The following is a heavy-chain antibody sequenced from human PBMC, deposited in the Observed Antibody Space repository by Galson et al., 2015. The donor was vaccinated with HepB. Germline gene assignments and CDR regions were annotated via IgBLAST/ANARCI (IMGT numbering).Heavy chain of an antibody. Sequence: SLRLSCAASGFTFSSYGMHWVRQAPGKGLEWVAVISYDGSNKYYADSVKGRFTISRDNSKNTLYLQMNSLRAEDTAVYYCAKDGYYDFWSGYEGVDYWGQGTLVTVSS. D-gene: IGHD3-3*01. J-gene: IGHJ4*02. V-gene: IGHV3-30*18. CDR1: GFTFSSYG. CDR3: AKDGYYDFWSGYEGVDY. CDR2: ISYDGSNK.